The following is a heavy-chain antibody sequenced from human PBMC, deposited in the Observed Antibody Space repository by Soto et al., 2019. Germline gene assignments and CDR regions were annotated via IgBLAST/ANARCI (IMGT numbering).Heavy chain of an antibody. Sequence: GASVKVSCKASGGTFSCYAISWVRQAPGQGLEWMGGIIPIFGTANYAQKFQGRVTITADESTSTAYMELSSLRSEDTAVYYCARGNFWSCYYTDYYYYGMDVWGQGTTVTVSS. V-gene: IGHV1-69*13. CDR1: GGTFSCYA. CDR3: ARGNFWSCYYTDYYYYGMDV. J-gene: IGHJ6*02. D-gene: IGHD3-3*01. CDR2: IIPIFGTA.